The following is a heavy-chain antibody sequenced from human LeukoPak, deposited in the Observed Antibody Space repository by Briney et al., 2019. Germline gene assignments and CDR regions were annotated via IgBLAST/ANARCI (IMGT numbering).Heavy chain of an antibody. Sequence: ASVKVSCKASGYTFTSYDINWVRQATGQGLEWMGWMNPNSGNTGYAQQFQGRVTMTRNTSISTAYMELSSLRSEDTAVYYCARGLGGSYSYYYYMDVWGKGTTVTVSS. D-gene: IGHD1-26*01. J-gene: IGHJ6*03. CDR3: ARGLGGSYSYYYYMDV. V-gene: IGHV1-8*01. CDR1: GYTFTSYD. CDR2: MNPNSGNT.